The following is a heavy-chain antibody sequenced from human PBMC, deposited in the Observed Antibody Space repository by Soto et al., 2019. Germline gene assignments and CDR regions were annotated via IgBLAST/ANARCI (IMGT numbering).Heavy chain of an antibody. CDR2: INPNSGGT. D-gene: IGHD3-10*01. Sequence: ASVKVSCKASGYTLTGYYMHWVRQAPGQGLEWMGWINPNSGGTNYAQKFQGWVTMTRDTSISTAYMELSRLRSDDTAVYYCARGDTVRGVKDYYGMDVWGQGTTVTVSS. J-gene: IGHJ6*02. V-gene: IGHV1-2*04. CDR3: ARGDTVRGVKDYYGMDV. CDR1: GYTLTGYY.